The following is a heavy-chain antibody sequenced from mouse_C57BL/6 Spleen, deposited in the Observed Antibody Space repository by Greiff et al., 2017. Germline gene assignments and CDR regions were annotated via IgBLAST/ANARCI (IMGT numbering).Heavy chain of an antibody. CDR3: AREDYGSSYY. J-gene: IGHJ2*01. D-gene: IGHD1-1*01. CDR2: INPNNGGT. Sequence: EVQLQQSGPELVKPGASVKISCKASGYTFTDYYMNWVKQSHGKSLEWIGDINPNNGGTSYNQKFKGKATLTVDKSSSTAYMELRSLTSEDSAVYYWAREDYGSSYYWGQGTTLTVSS. CDR1: GYTFTDYY. V-gene: IGHV1-26*01.